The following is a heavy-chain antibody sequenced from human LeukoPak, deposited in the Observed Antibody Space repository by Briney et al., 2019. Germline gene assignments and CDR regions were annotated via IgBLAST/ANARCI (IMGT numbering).Heavy chain of an antibody. D-gene: IGHD6-19*01. CDR2: ISYDGSNK. CDR3: AKGPNGYGSGWPFDY. J-gene: IGHJ4*02. V-gene: IGHV3-30*18. Sequence: GGSLRLSCAASGFTFSSYGMHWVRQAPGKGLEWVAVISYDGSNKYYADSVKGRFTIPRDNSKNTLYLQMNSLRAGDTAVYYCAKGPNGYGSGWPFDYWGQGTLVTVSS. CDR1: GFTFSSYG.